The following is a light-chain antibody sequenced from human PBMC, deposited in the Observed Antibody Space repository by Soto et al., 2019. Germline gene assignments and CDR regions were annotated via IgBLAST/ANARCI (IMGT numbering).Light chain of an antibody. CDR3: QQRSNWPSGT. CDR1: QSVTNY. J-gene: IGKJ1*01. CDR2: DAS. Sequence: EIVLTQSPATLSLSPGERATLSCRASQSVTNYLAWYPQNPGQAPRLLIYDASNRATGIPARFSGSGSGTDFTLTIISLEPEDFAVYYCQQRSNWPSGTFGQGTKVEIK. V-gene: IGKV3-11*01.